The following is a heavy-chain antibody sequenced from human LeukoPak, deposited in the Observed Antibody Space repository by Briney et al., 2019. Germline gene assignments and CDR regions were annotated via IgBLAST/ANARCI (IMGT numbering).Heavy chain of an antibody. CDR2: IYNRGGT. Sequence: SETLSLTCTVSGGSISSYYWTWIRQPAGRGLEWIGRIYNRGGTDYNPSLKSRITISLDTSKNQFSLKLNSMTAADTAVYYCARNAPEEPDYWGQGTLVTVSS. D-gene: IGHD1-14*01. CDR1: GGSISSYY. CDR3: ARNAPEEPDY. J-gene: IGHJ4*02. V-gene: IGHV4-4*07.